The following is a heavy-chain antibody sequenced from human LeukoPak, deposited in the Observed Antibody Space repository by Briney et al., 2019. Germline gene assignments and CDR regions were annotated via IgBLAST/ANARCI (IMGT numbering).Heavy chain of an antibody. J-gene: IGHJ3*02. Sequence: PGGSLRLSCAASGFTFSSYSMNWVRQAPGKGLEWVAIISFDGRIEYYVDSVKGRFTISRDKSKNTLYLQMNSLRPEDTAVYYCAKERASMRADAFDIWGQGTMVTVSS. CDR2: ISFDGRIE. CDR1: GFTFSSYS. CDR3: AKERASMRADAFDI. V-gene: IGHV3-30*18. D-gene: IGHD2/OR15-2a*01.